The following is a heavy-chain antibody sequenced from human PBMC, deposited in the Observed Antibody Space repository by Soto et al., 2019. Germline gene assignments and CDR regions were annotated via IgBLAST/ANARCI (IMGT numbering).Heavy chain of an antibody. V-gene: IGHV4-39*01. CDR3: ARLQAAVPHY. Sequence: QVQLQESGPRLVMPSETLSLTCTVSGDSISGSPYFWGWIRQPPGKRLEWIGSIYYDGYTLYTPSLKSRVTISVYTSKTQFSLKLTSVAAADTAICSCARLQAAVPHYWGQGILVPVSS. J-gene: IGHJ4*02. CDR1: GDSISGSPYF. CDR2: IYYDGYT. D-gene: IGHD6-25*01.